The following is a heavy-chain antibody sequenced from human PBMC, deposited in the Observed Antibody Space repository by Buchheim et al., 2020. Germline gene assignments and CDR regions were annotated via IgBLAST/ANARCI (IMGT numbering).Heavy chain of an antibody. D-gene: IGHD6-6*01. CDR3: ATGINSSRRRRVDY. CDR2: IWYDGSNK. V-gene: IGHV3-33*01. J-gene: IGHJ4*02. Sequence: QVQLVESGGGVVQPGRSLRLSCAASGFTFSSYGMHWVRQAPGKGLEWVAVIWYDGSNKYYADSVKGRFTISRDNSKNTLYLQMNSLRAEDTAVYYCATGINSSRRRRVDYWGQGTL. CDR1: GFTFSSYG.